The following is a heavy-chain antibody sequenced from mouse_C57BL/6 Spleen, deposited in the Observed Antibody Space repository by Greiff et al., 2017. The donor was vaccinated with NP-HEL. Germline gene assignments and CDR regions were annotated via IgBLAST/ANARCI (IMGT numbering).Heavy chain of an antibody. J-gene: IGHJ4*01. D-gene: IGHD1-1*01. Sequence: QVQLQQPGAELVRPGSSVKLSCKASGYTFTSYWMHWVKQRPIQGLEWIGNIDPSDSETHYNQKFKDKATLTVDKSSSTAYMQLSSLTSEDSAVYYCARLLEIYYAMDYWGQGTSVTVSS. V-gene: IGHV1-52*01. CDR2: IDPSDSET. CDR1: GYTFTSYW. CDR3: ARLLEIYYAMDY.